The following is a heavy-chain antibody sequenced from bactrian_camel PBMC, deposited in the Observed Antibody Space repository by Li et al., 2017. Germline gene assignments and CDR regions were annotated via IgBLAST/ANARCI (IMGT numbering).Heavy chain of an antibody. V-gene: IGHV3S1*01. CDR1: LDGRHC. D-gene: IGHD2*01. J-gene: IGHJ6*01. CDR2: ISAGGGGT. CDR3: AARGPYCYTKLSVADFTY. Sequence: HVQLVESGGDLLQPGGSLRLSCEASLDGRHCMAWFRQASGKERERVAGISAGGGGTYYAESVKGRFTISRDKNTMYLQMNSLKPEDTAMYYCAARGPYCYTKLSVADFTYWGQGTQVTVSS.